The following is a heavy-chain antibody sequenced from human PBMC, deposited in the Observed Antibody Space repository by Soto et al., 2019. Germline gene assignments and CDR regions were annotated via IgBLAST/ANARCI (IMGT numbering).Heavy chain of an antibody. CDR3: ATWVDYGDFEGFDF. D-gene: IGHD4-17*01. CDR2: VDPNGGGS. CDR1: GYSFTDYK. Sequence: QGQLLQSGAEVKKPGASVKVPCKTSGYSFTDYKLHWVRQAPGQGLEWMGWVDPNGGGSNSAQTFQGSVTMTWDTSITTAYLDLTRLTTNDTATYFCATWVDYGDFEGFDFWGQGTLVTVSS. V-gene: IGHV1-2*04. J-gene: IGHJ4*02.